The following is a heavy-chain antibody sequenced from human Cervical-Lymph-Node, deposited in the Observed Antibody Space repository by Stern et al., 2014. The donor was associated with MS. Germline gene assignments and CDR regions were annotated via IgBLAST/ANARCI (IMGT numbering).Heavy chain of an antibody. CDR1: GFPFSNAW. CDR3: TTTYCRGGTCYAQAHAY. CDR2: IKSKADGGTT. D-gene: IGHD2-15*01. Sequence: MQLVPSGGGLVKPGGSLRLSCAASGFPFSNAWMSWVRQAPGKGLEWVGRIKSKADGGTTDYAAPVKGRFTISRHDSENTLFLEVNSLKTEDTAVYFCTTTYCRGGTCYAQAHAYWGQGTLVTVSS. J-gene: IGHJ4*02. V-gene: IGHV3-15*01.